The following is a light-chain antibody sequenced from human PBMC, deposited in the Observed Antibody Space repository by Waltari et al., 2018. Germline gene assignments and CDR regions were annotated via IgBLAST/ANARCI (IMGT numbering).Light chain of an antibody. Sequence: QLLLTQSPSASASLGASVKLTCTLSSGHSSDAIAWHQQQPDKGPRYLMKVNSDGSHIKGDGIPERFSGSSSGAERYLTISSLQSEDEADYYCQTGGFGIWVFGGGTKLTVL. J-gene: IGLJ3*02. CDR1: SGHSSDA. CDR2: VNSDGSH. CDR3: QTGGFGIWV. V-gene: IGLV4-69*01.